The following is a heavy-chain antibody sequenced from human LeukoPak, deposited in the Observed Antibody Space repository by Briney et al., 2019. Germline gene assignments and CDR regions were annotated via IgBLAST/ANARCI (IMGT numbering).Heavy chain of an antibody. V-gene: IGHV3-48*03. CDR1: GFTFSSYE. CDR3: ARGSGFVLDY. CDR2: ISTSGDSM. D-gene: IGHD1-26*01. J-gene: IGHJ4*02. Sequence: GSLRLSCVASGFTFSSYEVNWVRQAPGKGLEWVSCISTSGDSMYYADSVKGRFTFSRDNVKNSLFLQMNSLRAEDTAVYYCARGSGFVLDYWGQGTLVTVSS.